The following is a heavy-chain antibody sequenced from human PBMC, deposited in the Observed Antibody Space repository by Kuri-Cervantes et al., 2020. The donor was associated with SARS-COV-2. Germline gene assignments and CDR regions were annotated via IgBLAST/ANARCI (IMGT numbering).Heavy chain of an antibody. CDR2: IYHSGST. CDR3: ARDSKYSSSSSYFDY. Sequence: GSLRLSCAVSGYSISSGYYWGWIRQPPGKGLEWIGSIYHSGSTYYNPSLKSRVTISVDRSKNQFSLKLSSVTAADTAVYYCARDSKYSSSSSYFDYWGQGTLVTVSS. J-gene: IGHJ4*02. CDR1: GYSISSGYY. D-gene: IGHD6-6*01. V-gene: IGHV4-38-2*02.